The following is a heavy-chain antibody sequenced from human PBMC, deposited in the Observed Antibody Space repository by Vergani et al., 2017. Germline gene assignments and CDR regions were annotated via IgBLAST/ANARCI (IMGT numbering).Heavy chain of an antibody. CDR3: ASDTHSGQRADL. J-gene: IGHJ5*02. Sequence: QVQLQESCPGLVKSSETLSLTCSVSFDSIRNLNCNWIRQPPGNGMEWIGSIHYSENTNYNPTLKTRVTISVDTSKNQFSLTLTSVTAADTAVYYCASDTHSGQRADLWGQGILVTVTS. CDR2: IHYSENT. V-gene: IGHV4-59*11. CDR1: FDSIRNLN. D-gene: IGHD2-15*01.